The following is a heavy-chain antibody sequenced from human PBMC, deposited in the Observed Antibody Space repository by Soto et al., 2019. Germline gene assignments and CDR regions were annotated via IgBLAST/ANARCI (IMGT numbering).Heavy chain of an antibody. J-gene: IGHJ6*02. CDR3: ARETIGYGMDV. Sequence: PSETLSLTCTVSGGSISSYYWSWIRQPPGKGLGWIGYIYYSGSTNYNPSLKSRVTISVDTSKNQFSLKLSSVTAADTAVYYCARETIGYGMDVWGQGTTVTVSS. D-gene: IGHD1-7*01. CDR1: GGSISSYY. CDR2: IYYSGST. V-gene: IGHV4-59*01.